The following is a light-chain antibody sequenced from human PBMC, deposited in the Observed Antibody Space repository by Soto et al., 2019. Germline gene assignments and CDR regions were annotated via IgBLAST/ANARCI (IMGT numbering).Light chain of an antibody. Sequence: QSALTQPPSASGSPGPSVTISCTGTSRDGGGYDCVSWYQQQPGKAPKLMMYEVSKRPSGVPDRFSGSKSGNTASLTVSGLQPEDEADYYCSSYAGINILYIFGTGTKLTVL. CDR1: SRDGGGYDC. CDR2: EVS. J-gene: IGLJ1*01. CDR3: SSYAGINILYI. V-gene: IGLV2-8*01.